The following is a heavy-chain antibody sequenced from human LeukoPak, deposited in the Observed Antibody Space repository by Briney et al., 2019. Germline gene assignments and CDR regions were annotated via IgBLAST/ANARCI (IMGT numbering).Heavy chain of an antibody. V-gene: IGHV3-11*04. CDR1: GFTFSDYY. J-gene: IGHJ4*02. CDR2: ISSSGSTI. D-gene: IGHD3-3*01. CDR3: ARDLKYDFWSPGLLTDY. Sequence: GGSLRLSCAASGFTFSDYYMSWIRQAPGKGLEWVSYISSSGSTIYYADSVKGRFTISRDNAKNSLYLQMNSLRAEDTAVYYCARDLKYDFWSPGLLTDYWGQGTLVTVSS.